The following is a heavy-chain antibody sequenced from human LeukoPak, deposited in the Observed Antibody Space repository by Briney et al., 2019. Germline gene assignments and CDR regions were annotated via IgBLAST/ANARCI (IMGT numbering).Heavy chain of an antibody. CDR3: ARVEEGYGSGRRENYYYYYMDV. Sequence: SETLSLTCTVSGYSISSGYYWAWIRQPPGKGLEWIGSIYHSGSTYYNPSLKSRVTISVDTSKNQFSLKLSSVIAADTAVYYCARVEEGYGSGRRENYYYYYMDVWGKGTTVTISS. J-gene: IGHJ6*03. D-gene: IGHD3-10*01. CDR2: IYHSGST. V-gene: IGHV4-38-2*02. CDR1: GYSISSGYY.